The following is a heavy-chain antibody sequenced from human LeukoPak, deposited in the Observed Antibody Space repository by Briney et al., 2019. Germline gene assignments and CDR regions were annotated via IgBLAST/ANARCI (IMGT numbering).Heavy chain of an antibody. J-gene: IGHJ5*02. D-gene: IGHD3-9*01. Sequence: SETLSLTCTVSGGSITTYYWSWVRQPPGKGLEWSGFIFYSGGTNYNPSLKSRVTMSVDTSKTQFSLKLSSVTAADTAVYYCARVNDDILTGLRFDPWGPGTLVTVSS. CDR1: GGSITTYY. CDR2: IFYSGGT. V-gene: IGHV4-59*01. CDR3: ARVNDDILTGLRFDP.